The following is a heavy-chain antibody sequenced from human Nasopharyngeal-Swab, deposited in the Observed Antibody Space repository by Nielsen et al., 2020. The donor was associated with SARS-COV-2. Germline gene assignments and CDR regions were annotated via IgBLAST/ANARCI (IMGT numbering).Heavy chain of an antibody. J-gene: IGHJ3*01. Sequence: GGSLRLSCAASGFTFSAYWMHWVRQAPGKGLVWVSRLNFDGNTTDYADSAKGRFTISRDNAKSTLYLQMNSLRVDDTAVYYCVRGVVPGDAAAFDPWGQGTMVTVSS. CDR3: VRGVVPGDAAAFDP. CDR2: LNFDGNTT. V-gene: IGHV3-74*01. D-gene: IGHD2-15*01. CDR1: GFTFSAYW.